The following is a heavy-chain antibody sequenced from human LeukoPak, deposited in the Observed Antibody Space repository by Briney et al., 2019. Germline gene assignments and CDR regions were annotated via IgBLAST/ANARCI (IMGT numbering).Heavy chain of an antibody. CDR3: ARDLAVVTAFGQHAFDI. J-gene: IGHJ3*02. CDR1: GYTLTELS. D-gene: IGHD2-21*02. CDR2: FDPEDGET. V-gene: IGHV1-24*01. Sequence: GASVKVSCKVSGYTLTELSMHWVRQAPGKGLEWMGGFDPEDGETIYAQKLQGRVTMTEDTSTDTAYMELRSLRSDDTAVYYCARDLAVVTAFGQHAFDIWGQGTMVTVSS.